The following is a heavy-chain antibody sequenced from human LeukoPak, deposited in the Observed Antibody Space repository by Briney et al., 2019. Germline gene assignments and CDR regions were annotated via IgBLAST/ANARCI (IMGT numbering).Heavy chain of an antibody. CDR1: GFTFSSYW. CDR3: ATANSGPDI. D-gene: IGHD1-1*01. J-gene: IGHJ3*02. V-gene: IGHV3-74*01. CDR2: ISADGSFT. Sequence: GGSLRLSCAASGFTFSSYWMHWVRQAPGKGLVWVTRISADGSFTLYADSVKGRFTISRDNAKNTLYLQMNSLRAEDTAVYYCATANSGPDIWGQGTTVTVPS.